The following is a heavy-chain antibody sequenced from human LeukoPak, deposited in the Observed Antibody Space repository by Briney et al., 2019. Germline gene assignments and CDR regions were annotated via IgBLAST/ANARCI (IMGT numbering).Heavy chain of an antibody. CDR3: ARHAYYYDSSGPFDY. CDR1: GYPLTNYY. D-gene: IGHD3-22*01. V-gene: IGHV4-59*08. Sequence: SETLSLTCTVSGYPLTNYYWTWIRQPPGKGLEWIGYIYYNGSTHYNPSLKSRVTISLDTSKKQFSLKLTSVTAAGTAFYYCARHAYYYDSSGPFDYWGQGSLVTVSS. CDR2: IYYNGST. J-gene: IGHJ4*02.